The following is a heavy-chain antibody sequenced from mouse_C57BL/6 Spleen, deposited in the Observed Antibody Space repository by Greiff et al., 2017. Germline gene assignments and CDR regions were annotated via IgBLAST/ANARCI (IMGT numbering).Heavy chain of an antibody. CDR3: VVDYYGNYYYAMDY. CDR2: IRSKSNNYAT. Sequence: EVMLVESGGGLVQPKGSLKLSCAASGFSFNTYAMNWVRQAPGTGLEWVARIRSKSNNYATYYADSVKDRFTISRDDSESMLYLQMNNLKTEDTAMYYCVVDYYGNYYYAMDYWGQGTSVTVSS. D-gene: IGHD2-1*01. CDR1: GFSFNTYA. V-gene: IGHV10-1*01. J-gene: IGHJ4*01.